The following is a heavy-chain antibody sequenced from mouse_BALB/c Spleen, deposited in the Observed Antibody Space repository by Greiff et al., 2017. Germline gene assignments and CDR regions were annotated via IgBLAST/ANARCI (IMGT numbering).Heavy chain of an antibody. V-gene: IGHV5-6-5*01. D-gene: IGHD2-4*01. CDR2: ISSGGST. Sequence: EVMLVESGGGLVKPGGSLKLSCAASGFTFSSYAMSWVRQTPEKRLEWVASISSGGSTYYPDSVKGRFTISRDNARNILYLQMSSLKSEDTAMYYCARDYDYDADYWGQGTSVTVSS. J-gene: IGHJ4*01. CDR1: GFTFSSYA. CDR3: ARDYDYDADY.